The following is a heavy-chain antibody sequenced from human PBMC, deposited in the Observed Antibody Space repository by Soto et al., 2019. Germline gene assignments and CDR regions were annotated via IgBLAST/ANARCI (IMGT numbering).Heavy chain of an antibody. J-gene: IGHJ4*02. CDR2: IYYTGST. D-gene: IGHD3-22*01. V-gene: IGHV4-39*01. Sequence: QLQLQESGPGLVKPSETLSLTCTVSGGSISSSSYYWGWIRQPPGKGLEWIGNIYYTGSTYYNPSLMSRVTLSVDTSKNQFSLKLSSVAAADTAVYYCMLGSGWKDFDYWGQGTLVTVSS. CDR1: GGSISSSSYY. CDR3: MLGSGWKDFDY.